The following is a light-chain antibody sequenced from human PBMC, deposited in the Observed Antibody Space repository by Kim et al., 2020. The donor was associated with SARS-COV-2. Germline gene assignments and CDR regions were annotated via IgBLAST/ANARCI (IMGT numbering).Light chain of an antibody. CDR3: NSRDSSRNHVV. CDR1: RLRSYV. Sequence: ASGQRSSITGRCDRLRSYVASWHPKTPGKALVLVIYGKNNRHSGIPDRFSGSSSGNTASLTITGAQAEEEADYYCNSRDSSRNHVVFGGGTQLTVL. J-gene: IGLJ2*01. V-gene: IGLV3-19*01. CDR2: GKN.